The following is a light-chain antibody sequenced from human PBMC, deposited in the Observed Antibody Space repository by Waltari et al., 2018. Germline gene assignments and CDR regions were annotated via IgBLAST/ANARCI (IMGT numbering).Light chain of an antibody. CDR2: KAS. CDR3: QEYNSSPSWT. V-gene: IGKV1-5*03. J-gene: IGKJ1*01. CDR1: QNIGSW. Sequence: DIQMTQSPSTLSASVGDRVTIACRASQNIGSWLAWYQQRPGKAPKLLIYKASSLDSGVPSRFSGSGSGTEVTLTISSLQPDDFATYYCQEYNSSPSWTFGQGTKVEIK.